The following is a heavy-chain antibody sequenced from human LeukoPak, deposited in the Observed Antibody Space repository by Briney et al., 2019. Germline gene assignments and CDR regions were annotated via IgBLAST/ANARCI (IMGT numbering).Heavy chain of an antibody. D-gene: IGHD3-22*01. CDR3: TTDTFDSDGYSHDF. Sequence: GESLRLSCSGSGFTFSNTWMSWVRQAPGKGLEWVGRIKRKVDGETTDYAASVKGRISISRDDAESRLYMEMNSLKTEDTAVYYCTTDTFDSDGYSHDFWGQGTLVTVSS. J-gene: IGHJ4*02. CDR2: IKRKVDGETT. V-gene: IGHV3-15*01. CDR1: GFTFSNTW.